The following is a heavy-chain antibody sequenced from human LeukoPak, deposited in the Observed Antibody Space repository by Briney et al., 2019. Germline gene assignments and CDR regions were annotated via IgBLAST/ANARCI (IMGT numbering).Heavy chain of an antibody. V-gene: IGHV3-21*01. J-gene: IGHJ4*02. Sequence: GGSLRLSCAASGFTFSSYSMNWVRQAPGKGLEWVSSISSSSSYIYYADSVKGRFTISRDNAKNSLYLQMNSLRAEDTAMYYCARDPWRWLQLGFDYWGQGTLVTVSS. CDR2: ISSSSSYI. D-gene: IGHD5-24*01. CDR1: GFTFSSYS. CDR3: ARDPWRWLQLGFDY.